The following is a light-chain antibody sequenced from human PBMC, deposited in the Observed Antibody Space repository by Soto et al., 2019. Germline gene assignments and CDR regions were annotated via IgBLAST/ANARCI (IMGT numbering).Light chain of an antibody. CDR1: QSMSGS. CDR3: QQSYSTPIT. CDR2: SAS. V-gene: IGKV1-39*01. Sequence: DIQMTQSPSSLSASVGDRVTITCRAGQSMSGSLNWYQQKPGRAPKLLISSASNLQSGVPSRFSGSGSGTDFTFTISSLQPEDFATYHCQQSYSTPITFGQGTRLEIK. J-gene: IGKJ5*01.